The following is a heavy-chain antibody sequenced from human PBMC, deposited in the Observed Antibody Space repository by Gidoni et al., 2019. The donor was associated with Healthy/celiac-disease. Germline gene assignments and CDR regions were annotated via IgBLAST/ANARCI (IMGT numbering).Heavy chain of an antibody. J-gene: IGHJ5*02. CDR2: MNPNSGNT. CDR3: ARVRTYSSSWYRGFDP. V-gene: IGHV1-8*01. CDR1: GYTFTSYD. D-gene: IGHD6-13*01. Sequence: QVQLVQSGAEVKKPGASVKVSCKASGYTFTSYDINWVRQATGQGLEWMGWMNPNSGNTGYAQKFQGRVTMTRNTSISTAYMELSSLRSEDTAVYYCARVRTYSSSWYRGFDPWGQGTLVTVSS.